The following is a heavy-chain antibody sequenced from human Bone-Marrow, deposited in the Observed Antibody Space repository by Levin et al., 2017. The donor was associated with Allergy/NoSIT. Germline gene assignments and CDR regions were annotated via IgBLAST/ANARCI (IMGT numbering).Heavy chain of an antibody. J-gene: IGHJ4*02. CDR3: AKGTYYYDSSGYYPRQYYFDY. V-gene: IGHV3-9*01. CDR1: GFTFDDYA. CDR2: ISWNSGSI. Sequence: GGSLRLSCAASGFTFDDYAMHWVRQAPGKGLEWVSGISWNSGSIGYADSVKGRFTISRDNAKNSLYLQMNSLRAEDTALYYCAKGTYYYDSSGYYPRQYYFDYWGQGTLVTVSS. D-gene: IGHD3-22*01.